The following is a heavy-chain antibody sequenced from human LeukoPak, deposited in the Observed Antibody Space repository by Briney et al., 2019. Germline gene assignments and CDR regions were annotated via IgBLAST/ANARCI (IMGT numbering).Heavy chain of an antibody. CDR3: AKDLGTSQDFDY. CDR2: VRGSGGTT. J-gene: IGHJ4*02. CDR1: GFTFTNYA. V-gene: IGHV3-23*01. Sequence: GSLRLSCVASGFTFTNYAMSWVRQAPGKGLEWVSYVRGSGGTTHYADSVKGRFTISRDNSKNTVYLQMNSLRDEDTAVYYCAKDLGTSQDFDYWGQGTLVTVSS.